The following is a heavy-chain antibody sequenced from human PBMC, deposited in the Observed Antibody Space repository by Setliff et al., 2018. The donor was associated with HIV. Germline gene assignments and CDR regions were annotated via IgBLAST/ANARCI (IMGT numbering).Heavy chain of an antibody. D-gene: IGHD6-6*01. Sequence: GASVKVSCKASGYSFSEYYTHWVRQAPGQGLEWMGWVIPDTGKTYYAQKFQGRVTMTSDTSINTAYLEVNRLTSDDTAIYYCARVYDSSSGAFDIWGQGTLVTVSS. J-gene: IGHJ3*02. CDR2: VIPDTGKT. CDR3: ARVYDSSSGAFDI. V-gene: IGHV1-2*02. CDR1: GYSFSEYY.